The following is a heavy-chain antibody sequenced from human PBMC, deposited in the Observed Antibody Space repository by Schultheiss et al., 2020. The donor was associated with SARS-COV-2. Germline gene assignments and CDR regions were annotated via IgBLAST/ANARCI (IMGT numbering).Heavy chain of an antibody. J-gene: IGHJ6*02. CDR2: IDIGGST. CDR1: GFTFDDYA. D-gene: IGHD6-13*01. Sequence: GGSLRLSCAASGFTFDDYAMHWVRQAPGRGLEWVSVIDIGGSTFYADSVKGRFTISRDNSKSTVYLQMNSLRAEDTAVYYCARGKPAYSSSWDEYYGMDVWGQGTTVTVSS. CDR3: ARGKPAYSSSWDEYYGMDV. V-gene: IGHV3-66*01.